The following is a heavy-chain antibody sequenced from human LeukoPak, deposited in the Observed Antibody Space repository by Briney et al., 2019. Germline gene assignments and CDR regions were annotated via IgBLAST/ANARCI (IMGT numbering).Heavy chain of an antibody. CDR2: ISNDGSNK. CDR1: GFTFSSYA. V-gene: IGHV3-30-3*01. Sequence: PGGSLRLSWAASGFTFSSYAMHWVRQAPGKGLEWVAVISNDGSNKYYADSVKGRFTISRDNSKNTLYLQMNSLRAEDTAVYYCAKARATYFYDSTSYSVDYWGQGTLVIVSS. CDR3: AKARATYFYDSTSYSVDY. D-gene: IGHD3-22*01. J-gene: IGHJ4*02.